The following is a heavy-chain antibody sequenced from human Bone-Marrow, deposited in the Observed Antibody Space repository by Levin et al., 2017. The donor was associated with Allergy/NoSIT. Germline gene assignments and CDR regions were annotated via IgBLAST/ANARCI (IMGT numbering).Heavy chain of an antibody. V-gene: IGHV3-7*01. Sequence: PGGSLRLSCVVSGFKFDMFWMTWVRQAPGKGLEWVANIQQDGSETYYADSVRGRFTISRDNAKNSLYLQMNSLRSEDTALYFCANTRADRGYWGRGTLVTVSS. J-gene: IGHJ4*02. CDR1: GFKFDMFW. D-gene: IGHD1-26*01. CDR2: IQQDGSET. CDR3: ANTRADRGY.